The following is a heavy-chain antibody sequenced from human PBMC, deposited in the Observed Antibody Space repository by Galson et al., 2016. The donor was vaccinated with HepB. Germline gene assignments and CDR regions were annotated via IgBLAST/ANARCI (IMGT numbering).Heavy chain of an antibody. V-gene: IGHV3-30*18. CDR1: GLTFSSYG. CDR3: AKDRNRYDFYSMDV. J-gene: IGHJ6*02. CDR2: ILYDGSNK. D-gene: IGHD5-12*01. Sequence: SLRLSCAASGLTFSSYGMHWVRQAPGKGLEWVAVILYDGSNKDSADSVKGRFTISSDNSKNTLYLQMNSLRAEDTAVYYCAKDRNRYDFYSMDVWGQGTTVTVSS.